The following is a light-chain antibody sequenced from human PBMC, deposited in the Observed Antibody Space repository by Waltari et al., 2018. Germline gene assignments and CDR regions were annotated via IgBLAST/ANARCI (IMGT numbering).Light chain of an antibody. CDR3: QSYDSSLSGGV. CDR1: SSNIGAGYD. Sequence: QSVLTQPPSVSGPPGQRVTISCTGSSSNIGAGYDVHSYQQLPGTAPKLLSYGNSNRPSGVPDRFSGSKSGTSASLAITGLQAEDEADYYCQSYDSSLSGGVFGGGTKLTVL. V-gene: IGLV1-40*01. CDR2: GNS. J-gene: IGLJ2*01.